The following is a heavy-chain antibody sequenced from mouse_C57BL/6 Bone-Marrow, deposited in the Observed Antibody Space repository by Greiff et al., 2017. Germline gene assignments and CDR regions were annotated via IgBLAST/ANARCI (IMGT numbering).Heavy chain of an antibody. CDR3: ARGNWDGAMDY. CDR2: IDPSDSYT. V-gene: IGHV1-50*01. J-gene: IGHJ4*01. CDR1: GYTFTSYW. D-gene: IGHD4-1*01. Sequence: QVQLQQSGAELVKPGASVKLSCKASGYTFTSYWMQWVKQRPGQGLEWIGEIDPSDSYTNYNQKFKGKATLTVDTSSSTAYMQLRSLTSEDSAVYYCARGNWDGAMDYWGQGTSVTVSS.